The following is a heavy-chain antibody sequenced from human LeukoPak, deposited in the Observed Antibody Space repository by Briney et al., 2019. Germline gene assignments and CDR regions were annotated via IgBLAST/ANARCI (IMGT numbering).Heavy chain of an antibody. J-gene: IGHJ3*02. Sequence: SETLSLTCAVYGGSFSGYYWSWIRQPPGKGLEWIGEINHSGSTNYNPSLKSRVTISVDTSKNQFSLKLSSVTAADTAVYYCARGPVGYSYGYLLRAFDIWGQGTMVTVSS. CDR1: GGSFSGYY. CDR3: ARGPVGYSYGYLLRAFDI. V-gene: IGHV4-34*01. CDR2: INHSGST. D-gene: IGHD5-18*01.